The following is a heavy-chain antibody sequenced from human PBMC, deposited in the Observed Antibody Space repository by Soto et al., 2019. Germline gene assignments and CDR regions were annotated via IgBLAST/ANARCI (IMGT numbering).Heavy chain of an antibody. CDR2: ISSRSSDI. J-gene: IGHJ4*02. CDR3: DTGYYDSSGYYFDY. V-gene: IGHV3-21*01. Sequence: EVQWGESGGALVKPGGSLRLSCAASGFTVSRYSMNWVRQAPEKGLEWVSSISSRSSDIYYADSVKGRFTISRDNAKNSLSLQMNNLRAEDTAVYYCDTGYYDSSGYYFDYWGQGTLVTVSS. D-gene: IGHD3-22*01. CDR1: GFTVSRYS.